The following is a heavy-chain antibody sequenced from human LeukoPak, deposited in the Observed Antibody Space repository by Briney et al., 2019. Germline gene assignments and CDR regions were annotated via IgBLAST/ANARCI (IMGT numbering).Heavy chain of an antibody. CDR2: IYPGDSDT. Sequence: GESLKISCKGSGYSFTSYWIGWVRQMPGKGLEWMGIIYPGDSDTRYSPSFQGQVTISADKSISTAYLQWSSLKASDTAVYYCARHKVITMVRGVITDDAFDIWGQGTMVTVSS. V-gene: IGHV5-51*01. CDR3: ARHKVITMVRGVITDDAFDI. D-gene: IGHD3-10*01. J-gene: IGHJ3*02. CDR1: GYSFTSYW.